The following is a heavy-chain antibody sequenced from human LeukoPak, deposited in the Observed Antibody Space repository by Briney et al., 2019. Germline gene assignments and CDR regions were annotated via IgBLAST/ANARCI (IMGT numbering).Heavy chain of an antibody. CDR3: AIGFRGANWFDP. D-gene: IGHD3-10*01. CDR1: GFTLSSYW. J-gene: IGHJ5*02. V-gene: IGHV3-7*05. CDR2: IKQDGTEK. Sequence: GGSLRLSCAVSGFTLSSYWMAWVSQAPGKGLEWVANIKQDGTEKYYVDSVKGRFTISRDNAENSLYLQMNSLRAEDTALYYCAIGFRGANWFDPWVQGTLVTVSS.